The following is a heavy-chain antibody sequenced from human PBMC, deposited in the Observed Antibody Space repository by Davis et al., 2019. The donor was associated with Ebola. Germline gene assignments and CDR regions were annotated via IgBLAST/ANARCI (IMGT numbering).Heavy chain of an antibody. CDR3: ARDIQGGSSYLDL. CDR1: GFPFGDYA. Sequence: GGSLRLSCTASGFPFGDYAMSWVRQAPGKGLEWIADLSVAGFTPYVDPVKGRFTISSDNSRDILYLQMNSLRVEDTAIYYCARDIQGGSSYLDLWGQGTLVTVSS. CDR2: LSVAGFT. D-gene: IGHD1-26*01. J-gene: IGHJ5*02. V-gene: IGHV3-23*01.